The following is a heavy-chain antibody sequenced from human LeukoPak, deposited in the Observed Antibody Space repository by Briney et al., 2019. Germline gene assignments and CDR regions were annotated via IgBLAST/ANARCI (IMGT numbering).Heavy chain of an antibody. Sequence: PGRSLRLSCAASGFTFSSYGMHWVRQAPGKGLEWVAVISYDGSNKYYADSVKGRFTISRDNSKNTLYLQMNSLRAEDTAVYYCARGQPYSSSWFRFDPWGQGTLVTVSS. J-gene: IGHJ5*02. V-gene: IGHV3-30*03. CDR1: GFTFSSYG. D-gene: IGHD6-13*01. CDR2: ISYDGSNK. CDR3: ARGQPYSSSWFRFDP.